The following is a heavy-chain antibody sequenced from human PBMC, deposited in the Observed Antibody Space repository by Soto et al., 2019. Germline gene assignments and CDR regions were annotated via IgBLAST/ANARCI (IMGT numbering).Heavy chain of an antibody. Sequence: QVQLVQFGAEVKKPGSSVKVSCKASGGTFSSYAISWVRQAPGQGLEWMGGIIPIFGTANYAQKFQGRVTITADESTSTAYMELSSLRSEDTAVYYCARDATMVRGVIISSEYFQHWGQGTLVTVSS. V-gene: IGHV1-69*01. D-gene: IGHD3-10*01. CDR1: GGTFSSYA. J-gene: IGHJ1*01. CDR2: IIPIFGTA. CDR3: ARDATMVRGVIISSEYFQH.